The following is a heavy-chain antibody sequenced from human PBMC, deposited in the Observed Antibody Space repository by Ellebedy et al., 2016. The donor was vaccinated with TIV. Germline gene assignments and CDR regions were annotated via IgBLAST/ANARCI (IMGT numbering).Heavy chain of an antibody. J-gene: IGHJ5*02. CDR1: GYNFVSYA. Sequence: AASVKVSCKASGYNFVSYAMHWVRQAPGQRLEWMGWISPGEGITKYSEMFQGRVTITSDTSANTVYMELTSLRFEDTAVNYCAREGGAAATPYRWSDPWGQGTLVTVSS. CDR2: ISPGEGIT. V-gene: IGHV1-3*01. D-gene: IGHD3-16*02. CDR3: AREGGAAATPYRWSDP.